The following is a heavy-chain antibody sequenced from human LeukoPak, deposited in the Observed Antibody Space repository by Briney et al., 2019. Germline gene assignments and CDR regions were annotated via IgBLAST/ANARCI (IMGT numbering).Heavy chain of an antibody. D-gene: IGHD1-1*01. V-gene: IGHV3-33*01. CDR2: IWYDGSNK. J-gene: IGHJ6*02. CDR3: ARDSQCNWKRDYYYGMDV. Sequence: TGGSLRLSCAASGFTFSSYGMHWVRQAPGKGLEWVAVIWYDGSNKYYADSVKGRFTISRDNSKNTLYLQMNSLRAEDTAVYYCARDSQCNWKRDYYYGMDVWGQGTTVTVSS. CDR1: GFTFSSYG.